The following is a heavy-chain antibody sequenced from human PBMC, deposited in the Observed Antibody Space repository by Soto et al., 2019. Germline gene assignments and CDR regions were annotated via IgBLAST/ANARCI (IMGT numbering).Heavy chain of an antibody. J-gene: IGHJ4*02. CDR1: GFDFNKYA. CDR2: ITSNGDST. V-gene: IGHV3-23*01. CDR3: AKDSPSYTTSPFYFDS. D-gene: IGHD2-2*02. Sequence: GGSLRLSCAAFGFDFNKYAMTWVRQAPGKGLQWVSSITSNGDSTYYADSVKGRFTTSRDNSKNTLYLQMNSLRADDTAVFYCAKDSPSYTTSPFYFDSWGQGTLVTISS.